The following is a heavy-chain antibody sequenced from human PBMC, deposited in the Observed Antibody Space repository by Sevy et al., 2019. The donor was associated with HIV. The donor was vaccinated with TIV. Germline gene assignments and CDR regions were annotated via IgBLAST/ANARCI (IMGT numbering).Heavy chain of an antibody. Sequence: SETLSLTCTVSGGSITSLYWNLIRQPPGKGLEWIANIYYNGHINYNPSLKSRFTLSLDTSKNQFSLRLSSVTAADTAMYYCAGENAWGRGYSWGQGTLVTVSS. D-gene: IGHD1-26*01. CDR3: AGENAWGRGYS. J-gene: IGHJ4*02. CDR1: GGSITSLY. V-gene: IGHV4-59*08. CDR2: IYYNGHI.